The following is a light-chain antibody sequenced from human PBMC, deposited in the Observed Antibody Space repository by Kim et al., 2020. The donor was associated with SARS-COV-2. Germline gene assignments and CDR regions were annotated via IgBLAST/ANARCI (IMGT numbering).Light chain of an antibody. CDR1: KLGDKY. J-gene: IGLJ3*02. CDR2: QDS. V-gene: IGLV3-1*01. CDR3: QASDRSTEV. Sequence: SYELTQPPSVSVSPGQTASITCSGDKLGDKYACWYQQKPGQSPVLVIYQDSKRPSGIPERFSGSNSGNTATLTISGTQAMDEADYYCQASDRSTEVFGGGTKLTVL.